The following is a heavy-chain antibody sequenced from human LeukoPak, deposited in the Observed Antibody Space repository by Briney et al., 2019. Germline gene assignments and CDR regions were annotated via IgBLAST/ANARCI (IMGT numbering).Heavy chain of an antibody. J-gene: IGHJ6*02. V-gene: IGHV3-48*01. CDR1: GFTFSSYS. CDR3: ARVAATKGMDV. D-gene: IGHD6-25*01. Sequence: GRSLRLSCAASGFTFSSYSMNWVRQAPGKGLEWVSYISSSSSTIYYADSVKGRFTISRDNAKNSLYLQMNSLRAEDTPVYYCARVAATKGMDVWGQGTTVTVSS. CDR2: ISSSSSTI.